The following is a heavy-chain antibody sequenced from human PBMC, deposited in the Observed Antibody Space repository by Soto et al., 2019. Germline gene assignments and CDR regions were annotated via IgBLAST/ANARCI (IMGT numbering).Heavy chain of an antibody. Sequence: RSLTCGVSVGSLSGATYSWNWIRQPPGKGLEWIGYIFPSGTTYYNPSLKSRVTMSIDVSKNQFSLSLRYLTAADTAVYYCARSREFDYWSQGTLVTVSS. CDR1: VGSLSGATYS. J-gene: IGHJ4*02. CDR2: IFPSGTT. V-gene: IGHV4-30-2*01. CDR3: ARSREFDY.